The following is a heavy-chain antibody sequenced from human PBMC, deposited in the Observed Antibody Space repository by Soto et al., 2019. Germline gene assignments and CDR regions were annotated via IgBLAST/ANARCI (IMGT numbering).Heavy chain of an antibody. Sequence: GGSVRLSCAASGFNFISYAMNWVRQAPGKGLEWVSAINSGGESTFYAESVRGRFTISRDNALNTLFLHMKSLRPEDTAVYYCAHPRGYGVFDAVDIWGQGTMVTVSS. V-gene: IGHV3-23*01. J-gene: IGHJ3*02. CDR3: AHPRGYGVFDAVDI. CDR2: INSGGEST. CDR1: GFNFISYA. D-gene: IGHD4-17*01.